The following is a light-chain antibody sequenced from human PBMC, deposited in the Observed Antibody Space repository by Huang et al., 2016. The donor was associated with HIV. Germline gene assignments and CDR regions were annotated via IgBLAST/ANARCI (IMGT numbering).Light chain of an antibody. CDR1: QNINSY. V-gene: IGKV1-39*01. CDR2: GAS. CDR3: QQSDNIPPT. J-gene: IGKJ1*01. Sequence: DIQMTQSPSSLSASVGDRVNITCRASQNINSYLNWYQKKPGKAPKVLIYGASILQSGVPARFSGSGSGTDFTLTISSLQPDDFATYYCQQSDNIPPTFGQGTRV.